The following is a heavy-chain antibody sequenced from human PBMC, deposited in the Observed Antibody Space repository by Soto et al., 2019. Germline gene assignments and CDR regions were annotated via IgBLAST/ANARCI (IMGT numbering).Heavy chain of an antibody. Sequence: EPLSLTCTFSGGSSSSYYWIWIRQPPGKGLEWIGYIYYSGSTNYNPSLKSRLTISVDTSKNQFSLKLSSVTAADTAVYYCARSDHYYYDSSGYWDYWGQGTLVTVSS. CDR2: IYYSGST. D-gene: IGHD3-22*01. CDR3: ARSDHYYYDSSGYWDY. V-gene: IGHV4-59*08. J-gene: IGHJ4*02. CDR1: GGSSSSYY.